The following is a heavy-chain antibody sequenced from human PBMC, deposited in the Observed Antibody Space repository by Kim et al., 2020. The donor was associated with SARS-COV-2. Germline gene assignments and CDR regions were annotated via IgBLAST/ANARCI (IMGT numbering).Heavy chain of an antibody. V-gene: IGHV3-30*18. CDR2: ISYDGSNK. D-gene: IGHD6-19*01. Sequence: GGSLRLSCAASGFTFSSYGMHWVRQAPGKGLEWVAVISYDGSNKYYADSVKGRFTISRDNSKNTLYLQMNSLRAEDTAVYYCAKGVAVAEYYFDYWGQGTLVTVSS. CDR3: AKGVAVAEYYFDY. CDR1: GFTFSSYG. J-gene: IGHJ4*02.